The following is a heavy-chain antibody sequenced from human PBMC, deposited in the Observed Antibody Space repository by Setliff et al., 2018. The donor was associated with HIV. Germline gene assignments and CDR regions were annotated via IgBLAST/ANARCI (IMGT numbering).Heavy chain of an antibody. J-gene: IGHJ4*02. CDR2: MDPNSGNT. Sequence: GASVKVSCKASAYPFTTYDINWVRQATGQGLEWMGWMDPNSGNTGYAQKFQGRVTMTRNTSITTAYMELSSLRSEDTAVYYCARGQNGGISGVDWGQGTLVTVLL. V-gene: IGHV1-8*02. CDR1: AYPFTTYD. D-gene: IGHD3-3*01. CDR3: ARGQNGGISGVD.